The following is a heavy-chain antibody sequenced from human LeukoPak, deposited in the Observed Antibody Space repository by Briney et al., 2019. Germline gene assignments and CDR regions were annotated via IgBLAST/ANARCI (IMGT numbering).Heavy chain of an antibody. CDR3: ARSGNSGSSTFDY. Sequence: PSETLSLTYAVYGGSFSGYYWSWIRQPPGKGLEWIGEINHSGSTNYNPSLKSRVTISVDTSKNQFSLKLSSVTAADTAVYYCARSGNSGSSTFDYWGQGTLVTVSS. D-gene: IGHD1-26*01. CDR2: INHSGST. V-gene: IGHV4-34*01. J-gene: IGHJ4*02. CDR1: GGSFSGYY.